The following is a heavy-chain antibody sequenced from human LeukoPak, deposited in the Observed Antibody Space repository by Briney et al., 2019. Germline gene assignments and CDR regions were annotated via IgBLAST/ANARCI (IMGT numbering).Heavy chain of an antibody. D-gene: IGHD2-15*01. Sequence: GSSVKVSCKASGGTFSSYAISWVRQAPGQGLEWMGGIIPIFGTANYAQKFQGRVTITADKSTSTAYMELRSLRSDDTAVYYCARDPLYCSGGSCYRYFQHWGQGTLVTISS. CDR1: GGTFSSYA. J-gene: IGHJ1*01. CDR2: IIPIFGTA. V-gene: IGHV1-69*06. CDR3: ARDPLYCSGGSCYRYFQH.